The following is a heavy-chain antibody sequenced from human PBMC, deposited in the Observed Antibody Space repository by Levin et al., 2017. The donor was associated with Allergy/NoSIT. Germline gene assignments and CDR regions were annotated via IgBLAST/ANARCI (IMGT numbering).Heavy chain of an antibody. CDR3: ARQCYDSLTRYYNFDY. Sequence: HSQTLSLTCTVSGGSISSSISYWGWTRQAPGKGLEWIGSIYNSGSTYYNPSLKSRVTTSVDTSKNQFSLKLSSVTAADTAVYYCARQCYDSLTRYYNFDYWGQGTLVTVSS. CDR2: IYNSGST. D-gene: IGHD3-9*01. CDR1: GGSISSSISY. J-gene: IGHJ4*02. V-gene: IGHV4-39*01.